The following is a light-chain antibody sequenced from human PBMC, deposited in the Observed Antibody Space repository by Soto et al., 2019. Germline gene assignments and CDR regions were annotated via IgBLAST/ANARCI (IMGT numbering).Light chain of an antibody. CDR1: SSNIGAGYD. V-gene: IGLV1-40*01. CDR2: SNN. J-gene: IGLJ2*01. CDR3: HSYDSSLSGSI. Sequence: QSVLTQPPSVSGAPGQRVTISCTGSSSNIGAGYDVHWYQQLPGTAPKLLIYSNNIRPSGVPDRFSGSKSGTSASLAITGLQAEDEADYYCHSYDSSLSGSIFGGGTKLTVL.